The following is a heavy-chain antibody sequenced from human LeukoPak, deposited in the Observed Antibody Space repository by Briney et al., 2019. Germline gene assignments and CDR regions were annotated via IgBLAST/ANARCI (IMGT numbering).Heavy chain of an antibody. CDR2: IYYSGST. CDR3: ARHADSGFGELAFDY. V-gene: IGHV4-39*01. Sequence: SETLSLTCSVSGGSISSSSYYWGWIRQPPGKGLEWIGSIYYSGSTYYNPSLKSRVTISVDTSKNQFSLKLSSVTAADTAVYYCARHADSGFGELAFDYWGQGTPVTVSS. CDR1: GGSISSSSYY. D-gene: IGHD3-10*01. J-gene: IGHJ4*02.